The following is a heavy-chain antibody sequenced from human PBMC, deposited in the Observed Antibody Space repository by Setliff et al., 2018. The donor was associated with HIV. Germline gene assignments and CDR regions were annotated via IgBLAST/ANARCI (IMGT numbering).Heavy chain of an antibody. V-gene: IGHV1-69*10. CDR1: GGTFSSYA. Sequence: SVKVSCKASGGTFSSYAISWVRQAPGQGLEWMGGIIPILGIANYAQKFQGRVTITADKSTSTAYMELSSLRSEDTAVYYCARDYYYDSSGYIFFPGLPDYWGQGTLVTVSS. CDR2: IIPILGIA. D-gene: IGHD3-22*01. J-gene: IGHJ4*02. CDR3: ARDYYYDSSGYIFFPGLPDY.